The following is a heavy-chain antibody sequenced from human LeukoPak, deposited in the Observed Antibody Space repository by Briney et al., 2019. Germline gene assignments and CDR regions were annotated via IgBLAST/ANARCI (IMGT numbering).Heavy chain of an antibody. CDR3: ARDRGGLFDY. CDR2: INHSGST. Sequence: SETLSLTCAVYGGSFSGYYWSWIRQPPGKGLEWIGEINHSGSTNYNPSLKSRVTISGDKSKNQFSLKLSSVTAADTAVVYCARDRGGLFDYCGEGSPVTVS. CDR1: GGSFSGYY. J-gene: IGHJ4*02. V-gene: IGHV4-34*01.